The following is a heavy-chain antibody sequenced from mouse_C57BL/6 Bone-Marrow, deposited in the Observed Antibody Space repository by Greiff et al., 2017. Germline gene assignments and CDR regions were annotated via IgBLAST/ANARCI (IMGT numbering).Heavy chain of an antibody. V-gene: IGHV3-6*01. CDR3: AREDYWYFDV. Sequence: ESGPGLVNPSQSLSLTCSVTGYSITSGYYWNWIRQFPGNKLEWMGYISYDGSNNYNPSLKNRISITRDTSKNQFFLKLNSVTTEDTATYYCAREDYWYFDVWGTGTTVTVSS. CDR1: GYSITSGYY. J-gene: IGHJ1*03. CDR2: ISYDGSN.